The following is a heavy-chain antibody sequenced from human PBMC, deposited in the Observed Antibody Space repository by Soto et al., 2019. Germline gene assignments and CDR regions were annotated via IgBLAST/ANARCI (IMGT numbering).Heavy chain of an antibody. D-gene: IGHD1-7*01. J-gene: IGHJ4*02. V-gene: IGHV3-30-3*01. Sequence: PGGSLRLSCAASGFTFSSYAMHWVRQAPGKGLEWVAVISYDGSNKYYADSVKGRSTISRDNSKNTLYLQMNSLRAEDTAVYYCARENYGENYFDYWGQGTLVTVSS. CDR2: ISYDGSNK. CDR3: ARENYGENYFDY. CDR1: GFTFSSYA.